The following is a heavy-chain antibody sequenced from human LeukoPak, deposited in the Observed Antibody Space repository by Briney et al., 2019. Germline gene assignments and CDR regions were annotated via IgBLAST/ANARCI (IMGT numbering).Heavy chain of an antibody. J-gene: IGHJ4*02. CDR2: ISGSGGST. V-gene: IGHV3-23*01. D-gene: IGHD3-22*01. Sequence: PGGSLRLSCAASGFTFSSYAMSWVRQAPGKAREWVSAISGSGGSTYYADSVKGRFTISRDNSKNTLYLQMNSLRAEDTAVYYCAKDRPGYYYDSSGIMGYWGQGTLVTVSS. CDR3: AKDRPGYYYDSSGIMGY. CDR1: GFTFSSYA.